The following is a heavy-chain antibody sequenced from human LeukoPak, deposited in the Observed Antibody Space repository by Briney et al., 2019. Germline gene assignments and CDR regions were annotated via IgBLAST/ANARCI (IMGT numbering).Heavy chain of an antibody. D-gene: IGHD3-10*01. CDR3: ARGDYYGSGIIDY. V-gene: IGHV4-59*01. CDR1: GGSISSYY. CDR2: IYYSGST. J-gene: IGHJ4*02. Sequence: PSETLSLTCTVSGGSISSYYWSWIRQPPRKGLEWIGYIYYSGSTNYNPSPKSRVTISVDTSKNQFSLKLSSVTAADTAVYYCARGDYYGSGIIDYWGQGTLVTVSS.